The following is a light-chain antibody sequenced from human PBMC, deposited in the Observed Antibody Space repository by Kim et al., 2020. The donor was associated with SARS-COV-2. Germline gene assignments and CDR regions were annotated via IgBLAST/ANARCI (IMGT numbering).Light chain of an antibody. V-gene: IGLV2-14*03. Sequence: GQSVTISCAGTSSDVGAYKYLSWYQQHPGKAPNHLIYDVSDRPSGVSNRFSGSKSGNTASLTISGLQAEDEADYYCTSYTSSSTYVFGTGTKVTVL. J-gene: IGLJ1*01. CDR2: DVS. CDR3: TSYTSSSTYV. CDR1: SSDVGAYKY.